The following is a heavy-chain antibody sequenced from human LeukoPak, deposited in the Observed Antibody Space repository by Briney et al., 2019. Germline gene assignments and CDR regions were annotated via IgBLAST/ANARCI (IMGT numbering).Heavy chain of an antibody. CDR3: ARARYSGYDYFDY. Sequence: SETLSLTCTVSGGSISSHYWSWIRQPPGKGLEWIGYIYYSGSTNYNPSLKSRVTISVDTSKNQFSLKLSSVTAADTAAYYCARARYSGYDYFDYWGQGTLVTVSS. J-gene: IGHJ4*02. D-gene: IGHD5-12*01. CDR1: GGSISSHY. CDR2: IYYSGST. V-gene: IGHV4-59*11.